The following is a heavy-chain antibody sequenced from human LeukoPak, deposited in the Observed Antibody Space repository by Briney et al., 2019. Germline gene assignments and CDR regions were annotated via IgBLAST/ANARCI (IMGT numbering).Heavy chain of an antibody. CDR3: ARQRGSPMVVSSRSIDY. V-gene: IGHV4-39*01. J-gene: IGHJ4*02. CDR2: IYYSGST. CDR1: GGSISSYY. Sequence: SETLSLTCTVSGGSISSYYWGWIRQPPGKGLEWIGSIYYSGSTYYNPSLKSRVTISVDTSKNQFSLKLSSVTAADTAVYYCARQRGSPMVVSSRSIDYWGQGTLVTVSS. D-gene: IGHD2-15*01.